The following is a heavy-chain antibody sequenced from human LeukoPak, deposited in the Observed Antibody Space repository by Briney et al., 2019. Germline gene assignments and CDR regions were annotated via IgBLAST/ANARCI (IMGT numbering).Heavy chain of an antibody. CDR3: ARGYCSSGNCPSFDY. V-gene: IGHV4-4*07. CDR1: GGSIVSHY. CDR2: FYASGTT. Sequence: SETLSLTCTVSGGSIVSHYWNWIRQPAGRGLEWIGRFYASGTTNTSPSLKSRVTISVDRSKNQFSLELNSVTAADTAVYYCARGYCSSGNCPSFDYWGQGTLVTVSS. D-gene: IGHD2-15*01. J-gene: IGHJ4*02.